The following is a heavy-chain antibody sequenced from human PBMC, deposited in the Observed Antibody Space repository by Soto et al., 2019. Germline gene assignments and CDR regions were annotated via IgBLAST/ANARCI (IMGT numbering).Heavy chain of an antibody. Sequence: ASVKVSCKASGYTFTGYYMHWVRQAPGQGLEWMGWINPNSGGTNYAQKFQGWVTMTRDTSISTAYMELSRLRSDDTAVYSCASHRARLSEWSAEALDYWGQGTLVTVSS. V-gene: IGHV1-2*04. CDR2: INPNSGGT. J-gene: IGHJ4*02. CDR3: ASHRARLSEWSAEALDY. D-gene: IGHD3-3*01. CDR1: GYTFTGYY.